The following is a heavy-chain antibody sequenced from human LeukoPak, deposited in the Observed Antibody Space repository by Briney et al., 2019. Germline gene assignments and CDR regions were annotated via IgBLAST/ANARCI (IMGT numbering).Heavy chain of an antibody. D-gene: IGHD6-19*01. CDR2: IYSGGST. Sequence: GGSLRLSCAASGFTVSSNYMSWVRQAPGKGLEWVSVIYSGGSTYYADSVKGRFSISRDNSKNTLYLQMNCLRAEDTAVYYFARGRQYSTGRYYFGYWGQGNLVTVSS. V-gene: IGHV3-53*01. CDR3: ARGRQYSTGRYYFGY. J-gene: IGHJ4*02. CDR1: GFTVSSNY.